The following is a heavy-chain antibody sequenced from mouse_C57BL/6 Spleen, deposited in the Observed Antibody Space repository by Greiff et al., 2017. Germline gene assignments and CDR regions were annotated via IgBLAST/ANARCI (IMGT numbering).Heavy chain of an antibody. D-gene: IGHD1-1*01. CDR2: IYPGSGST. V-gene: IGHV1-55*01. CDR3: ARGGYGSSYDAMDY. CDR1: GYAFTSYW. Sequence: VQLQQSGAELVKPGASVKMSCKASGYAFTSYWITWVKQRPGQGLEWIGDIYPGSGSTNYNEKFKSKATLTVDTSSSTAYMQLSSLTSEDSAVYYCARGGYGSSYDAMDYWGQGTSVTVSS. J-gene: IGHJ4*01.